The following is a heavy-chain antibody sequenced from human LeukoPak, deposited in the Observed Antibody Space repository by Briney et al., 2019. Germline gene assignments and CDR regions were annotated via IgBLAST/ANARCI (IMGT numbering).Heavy chain of an antibody. V-gene: IGHV3-23*01. CDR3: ARGYYDSSGYYPNWFDP. Sequence: GGSLRLSCAASGFTFSSYAMSWVRQAPGKGLEWVSAISGSGGSTYYADSVKGRFTMSRDNSKNTLFLQMNSLRAEDTAVYYCARGYYDSSGYYPNWFDPWGQGTLVTVSS. D-gene: IGHD3-22*01. J-gene: IGHJ5*02. CDR1: GFTFSSYA. CDR2: ISGSGGST.